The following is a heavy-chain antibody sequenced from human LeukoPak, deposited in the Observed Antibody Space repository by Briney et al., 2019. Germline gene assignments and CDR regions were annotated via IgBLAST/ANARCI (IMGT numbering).Heavy chain of an antibody. CDR1: GYTFISYW. V-gene: IGHV5-51*01. CDR2: IHPGDSDT. CDR3: ATGIQLCCLDH. J-gene: IGHJ4*02. D-gene: IGHD5-18*01. Sequence: GGSLKISCQVSGYTFISYWIGWVRQLPGQGLEWMGIIHPGDSDTRYNPSFQGQVTISADRSISTAYLQWSSLKASDSAMYYCATGIQLCCLDHWGRGTLVTVSS.